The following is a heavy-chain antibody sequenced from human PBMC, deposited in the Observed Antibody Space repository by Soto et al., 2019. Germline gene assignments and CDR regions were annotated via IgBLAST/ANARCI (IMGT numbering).Heavy chain of an antibody. CDR1: GFPFSTCA. Sequence: GVLRLSCAASGFPFSTCAMHWVHQAPGKGLEWVSGFRGSGDDGTTYYADSVKGRFTISRDNSKNTLYLQMNSLRAEDTAVYYCARDLQLWTLDYWGQGTLVTVSS. V-gene: IGHV3-NL1*01. J-gene: IGHJ4*02. CDR2: FRGSGDDGTT. D-gene: IGHD5-18*01. CDR3: ARDLQLWTLDY.